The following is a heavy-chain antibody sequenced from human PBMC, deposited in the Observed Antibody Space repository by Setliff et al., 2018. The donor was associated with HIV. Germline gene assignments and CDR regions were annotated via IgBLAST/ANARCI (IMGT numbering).Heavy chain of an antibody. CDR2: ISYSGNT. CDR3: ARAPEEPYDYLWGSSRHYFPFYMDV. V-gene: IGHV4-31*03. CDR1: GGSIGSGSYY. D-gene: IGHD3-16*02. Sequence: SETLSLTCTVSGGSIGSGSYYWSWIRQPAGKGLEWIGYISYSGNTYYNPSLKSRVTISVDTSKIQFSLNLTSVTAADTAVYYCARAPEEPYDYLWGSSRHYFPFYMDVWGKGTTVTVSS. J-gene: IGHJ6*03.